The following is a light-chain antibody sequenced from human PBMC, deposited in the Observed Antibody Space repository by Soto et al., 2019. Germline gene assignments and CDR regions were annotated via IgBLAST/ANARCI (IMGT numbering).Light chain of an antibody. V-gene: IGKV1-5*01. J-gene: IGKJ1*01. Sequence: DIQRTQSPSTLSAYVEDTVTITCRASQGIAIWLSWYQQKPGKAPNLIIYDASNLKSGVPSRFSGSGSGTDFTLTISSLQPEDFATYYCIQDYNYPRTFGQGTQGGYQ. CDR2: DAS. CDR3: IQDYNYPRT. CDR1: QGIAIW.